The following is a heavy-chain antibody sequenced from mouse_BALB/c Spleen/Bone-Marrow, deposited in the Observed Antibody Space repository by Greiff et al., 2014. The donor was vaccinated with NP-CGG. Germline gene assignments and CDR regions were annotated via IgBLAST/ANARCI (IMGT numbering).Heavy chain of an antibody. CDR2: ISGYYGDA. D-gene: IGHD2-14*01. CDR1: GYTFTDHA. Sequence: VQLQQPGAKLVRPGVSVKISCKGSGYTFTDHAMHWVKRSHAKSLEWIGLISGYYGDAIYNQKFKGKATMTVDKSSSTAYMELARPTSEDSAIYYCARSGKVRNAMDYWGQGTSVTVSS. V-gene: IGHV1S137*01. J-gene: IGHJ4*01. CDR3: ARSGKVRNAMDY.